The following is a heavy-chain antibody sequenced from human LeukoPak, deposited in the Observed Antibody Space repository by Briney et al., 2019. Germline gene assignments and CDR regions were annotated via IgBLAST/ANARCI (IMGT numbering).Heavy chain of an antibody. V-gene: IGHV3-30*03. CDR2: ISYDGSNK. J-gene: IGHJ4*02. CDR1: GFTFSSYG. CDR3: ARDNSRYNNLPGDY. D-gene: IGHD1-14*01. Sequence: PGGSLRLSCAASGFTFSSYGMHWVRQAPGKGLEWVAVISYDGSNKYYADSVKGRFTISRDNSKNTLYLQMNSLRAEDTAVYYCARDNSRYNNLPGDYWGQGTLVTVSS.